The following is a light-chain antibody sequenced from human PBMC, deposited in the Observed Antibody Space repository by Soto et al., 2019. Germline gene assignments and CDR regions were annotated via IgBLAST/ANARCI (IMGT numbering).Light chain of an antibody. CDR3: QQLNSYPLT. J-gene: IGKJ1*01. CDR2: AAS. Sequence: IQLTQSPSSLSASVGDRVTITCRASQGISSYLAWYQQKPGKAPKLLIYAASTLQSGVPSRFSGSGSGTDFTPTISSLQPEDLATYYCQQLNSYPLTFGHGTKVEIK. V-gene: IGKV1-9*01. CDR1: QGISSY.